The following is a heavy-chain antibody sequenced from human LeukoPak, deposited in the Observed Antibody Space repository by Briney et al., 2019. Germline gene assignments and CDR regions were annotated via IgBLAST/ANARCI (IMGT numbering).Heavy chain of an antibody. V-gene: IGHV1-18*01. CDR1: GYIFTSYG. J-gene: IGHJ4*02. D-gene: IGHD5-12*01. CDR3: ARRLLVAASFDY. Sequence: ASVKVSCKASGYIFTSYGISWVRQAPGQGLEWMGWISAYNGNTNYAQKLQGRVTMTRDTSISTAYMELSRLRSDDTAVYYCARRLLVAASFDYWGQGTLVTVSS. CDR2: ISAYNGNT.